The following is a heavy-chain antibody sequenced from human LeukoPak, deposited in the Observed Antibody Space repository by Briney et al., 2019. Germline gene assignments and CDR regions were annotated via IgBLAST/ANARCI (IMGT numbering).Heavy chain of an antibody. V-gene: IGHV4-39*07. Sequence: SETLSLTCTVSGGSISSRTYYWGWIRQPPGKGLEWIGTIYYSGTTYYNPSLKSRVTISLDTSKNQFSLKLSSVTAADTAIYYCARDFSSSSTVYYYYYMDVWGKGTTVTVSS. J-gene: IGHJ6*03. CDR3: ARDFSSSSTVYYYYYMDV. CDR1: GGSISSRTYY. CDR2: IYYSGTT. D-gene: IGHD6-6*01.